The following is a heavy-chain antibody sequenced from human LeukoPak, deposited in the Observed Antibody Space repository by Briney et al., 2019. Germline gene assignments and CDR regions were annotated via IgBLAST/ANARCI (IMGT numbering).Heavy chain of an antibody. J-gene: IGHJ3*02. CDR2: IDWDDDK. CDR1: GFSLGTSGMR. D-gene: IGHD3-10*02. CDR3: ARMCSGNYFFDI. Sequence: ESGPTLVNPTQTLTLTCTFSGFSLGTSGMRVSWIRQPPVKALEWLARIDWDDDKFYDTSMNTTLTISKDTSKNQVVLTMTNMDPVDTATYYCARMCSGNYFFDIWGQGTMVTVSS. V-gene: IGHV2-70*04.